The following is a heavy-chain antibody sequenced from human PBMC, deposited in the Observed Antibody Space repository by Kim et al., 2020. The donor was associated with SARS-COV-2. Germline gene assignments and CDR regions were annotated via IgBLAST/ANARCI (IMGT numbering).Heavy chain of an antibody. Sequence: VKGRFTISRDNSKNSLYLQMNSLRAEDTALYYCAKLGTYYYDSSGFDAFDIWGQGTMVTVSS. D-gene: IGHD3-22*01. CDR3: AKLGTYYYDSSGFDAFDI. V-gene: IGHV3-43D*03. J-gene: IGHJ3*02.